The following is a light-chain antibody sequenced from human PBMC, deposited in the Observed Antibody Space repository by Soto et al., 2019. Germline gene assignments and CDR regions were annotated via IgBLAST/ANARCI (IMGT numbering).Light chain of an antibody. CDR3: SSFTTSSTYV. CDR1: SSDVGSNNR. V-gene: IGLV2-18*02. J-gene: IGLJ1*01. CDR2: DVT. Sequence: QSALTQPPSVSGSPGQSVVISCSGSSSDVGSNNRVSWYQQSPGTAPKLMIYDVTNRPSGVPDRFSGSKSGNTASLTISGLQAEDEADYYCSSFTTSSTYVFGTGTKVTVL.